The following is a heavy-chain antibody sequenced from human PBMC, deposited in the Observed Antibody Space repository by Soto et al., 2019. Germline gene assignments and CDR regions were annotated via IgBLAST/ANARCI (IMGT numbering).Heavy chain of an antibody. CDR3: SRGVVTKIFVTTYSGMEV. CDR1: GGTLRNYG. V-gene: IGHV1-69*13. D-gene: IGHD4-17*01. Sequence: SVKVSCKASGGTLRNYGISWVRQAPGQGLEWMGGIIPVFGTANYAEKFQGRVTITADESTSTVYMDVTSLRSEDTAVYYCSRGVVTKIFVTTYSGMEVGGKGPTFTVPS. J-gene: IGHJ6*04. CDR2: IIPVFGTA.